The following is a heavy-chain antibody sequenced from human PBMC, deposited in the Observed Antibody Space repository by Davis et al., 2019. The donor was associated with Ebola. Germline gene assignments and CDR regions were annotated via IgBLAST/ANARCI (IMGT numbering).Heavy chain of an antibody. V-gene: IGHV3-30-3*01. D-gene: IGHD4-17*01. J-gene: IGHJ6*02. Sequence: PGGSLRLSCAASGFTFSSYAMHWVRQAPGKGLEWVAVISYDGSNKYYADSVKGRFTISRDNSKNTLYLQMNSLRAEDTAVYYCARGGTVTTLTRYGMDVWGQGTTVTVSS. CDR1: GFTFSSYA. CDR2: ISYDGSNK. CDR3: ARGGTVTTLTRYGMDV.